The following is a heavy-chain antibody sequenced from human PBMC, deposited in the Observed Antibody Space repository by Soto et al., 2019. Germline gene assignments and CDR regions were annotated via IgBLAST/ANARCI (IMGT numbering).Heavy chain of an antibody. Sequence: QVQLQESGPGLVKPSETLSLSCPVSGGSFSSYYWGWFRQSPGKRMEWIGYVHHSWGSSYNPSLQSRVAISLDTSKSQFSLKVTSVTATDTAVYYCARQGFGPLHGLVDVWGQGTTVTVSS. CDR1: GGSFSSYY. V-gene: IGHV4-59*08. J-gene: IGHJ6*02. D-gene: IGHD3-10*01. CDR3: ARQGFGPLHGLVDV. CDR2: VHHSWGS.